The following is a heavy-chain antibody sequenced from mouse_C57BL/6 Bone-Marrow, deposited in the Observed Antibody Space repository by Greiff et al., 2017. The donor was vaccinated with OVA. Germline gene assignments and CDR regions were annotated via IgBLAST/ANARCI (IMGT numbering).Heavy chain of an antibody. CDR3: ARAYVDV. CDR1: GYAFSSSW. J-gene: IGHJ1*03. V-gene: IGHV1-82*01. CDR2: IYPGDGDT. Sequence: QVQLQQSGPELVKPGASVKISCKASGYAFSSSWMNWVKQRPGKGLEWIGRIYPGDGDTNYNGKFKGKATLTADKSSSTAYMQLSSLTSEDSAVYFCARAYVDVWGTGTTVTVSS.